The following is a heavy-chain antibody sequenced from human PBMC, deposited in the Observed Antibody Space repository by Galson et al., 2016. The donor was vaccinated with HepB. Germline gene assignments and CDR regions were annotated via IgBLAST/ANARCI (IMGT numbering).Heavy chain of an antibody. Sequence: PALVKPTQTLTLTCTFSGFSLTTNGVGVGWIRQPPGKALEWLALIYWNDDERYSPSLKNRLTIAKDTSKKQVVLTMTNMDPVDTATYYCVHRHLPKATWWSHAFDSWGQGTLVTVSS. CDR2: IYWNDDE. J-gene: IGHJ4*02. V-gene: IGHV2-5*01. CDR1: GFSLTTNGVG. CDR3: VHRHLPKATWWSHAFDS. D-gene: IGHD2-15*01.